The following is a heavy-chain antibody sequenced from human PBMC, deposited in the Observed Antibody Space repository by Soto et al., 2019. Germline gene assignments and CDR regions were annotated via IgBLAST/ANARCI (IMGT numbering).Heavy chain of an antibody. V-gene: IGHV1-46*03. CDR2: INPSGGST. J-gene: IGHJ6*03. CDR3: ARVYRDYIWGSYRSGDYYYYMDV. Sequence: ASVKVSCKASGYTFTSYYMHWVRQAPGQGLEWMGIINPSGGSTSYAQKFQGRVTMTRDTSTSTVYMELSSLRSEDTAVYYCARVYRDYIWGSYRSGDYYYYMDVWGKGTTVTV. D-gene: IGHD3-16*02. CDR1: GYTFTSYY.